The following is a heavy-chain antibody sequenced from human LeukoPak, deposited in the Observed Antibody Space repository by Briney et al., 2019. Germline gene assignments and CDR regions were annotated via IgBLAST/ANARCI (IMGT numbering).Heavy chain of an antibody. D-gene: IGHD3-22*01. CDR3: AKDGGNYYDSSGYSP. Sequence: GGSLRLSCAASRFTFSNFAMSWVRQAPGKGLEWVSAISGSGGSTYYADSVKGRFTISRDNSKNTLYLQMNSLRAEDTAVYYCAKDGGNYYDSSGYSPWGQGTLVTVSS. CDR2: ISGSGGST. V-gene: IGHV3-23*01. CDR1: RFTFSNFA. J-gene: IGHJ5*02.